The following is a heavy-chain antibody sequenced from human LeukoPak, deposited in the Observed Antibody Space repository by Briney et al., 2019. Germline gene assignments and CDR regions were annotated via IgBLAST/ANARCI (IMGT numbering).Heavy chain of an antibody. V-gene: IGHV4-34*01. CDR3: ARLTRWLVYLYYFDY. CDR1: GGSFSGYY. CDR2: INHSGST. Sequence: SETLSLTCAVYGGSFSGYYWSWIRQPPGKGLEWIGEINHSGSTNYNPSLKSRVTISVDTSKNQFSLKLSSVTAADTAVYYCARLTRWLVYLYYFDYWGQGTLVTVSS. D-gene: IGHD6-19*01. J-gene: IGHJ4*02.